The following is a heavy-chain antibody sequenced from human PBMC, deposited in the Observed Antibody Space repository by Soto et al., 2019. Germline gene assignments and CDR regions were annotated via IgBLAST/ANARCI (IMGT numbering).Heavy chain of an antibody. Sequence: QVQLQESGPGLVKPSETLSLTCTVSGGSISSYYWSWIRQPPGKGLEWIGYIYYSGSTNYNPSLKCRVTRSVDTSKNQFSLKLSSVTAADTAVYYCARRWGTTFDYWGQGTLVTVSS. CDR1: GGSISSYY. J-gene: IGHJ4*02. CDR2: IYYSGST. D-gene: IGHD3-16*01. V-gene: IGHV4-59*08. CDR3: ARRWGTTFDY.